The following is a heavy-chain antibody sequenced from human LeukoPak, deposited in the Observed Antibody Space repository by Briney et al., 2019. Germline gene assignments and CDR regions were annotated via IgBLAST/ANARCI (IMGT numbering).Heavy chain of an antibody. J-gene: IGHJ4*02. D-gene: IGHD6-19*01. CDR3: ARPRYSSGWDGDFDY. CDR2: IYSSGST. Sequence: SETLSLTCTVSGGSISNYYWSWIRQPAGKGLEWIGRIYSSGSTNYNPSLKNRVTMSVETSKNQFSLKLGSVTAEDTAMYYCARPRYSSGWDGDFDYWGQGTLVTVSS. V-gene: IGHV4-4*07. CDR1: GGSISNYY.